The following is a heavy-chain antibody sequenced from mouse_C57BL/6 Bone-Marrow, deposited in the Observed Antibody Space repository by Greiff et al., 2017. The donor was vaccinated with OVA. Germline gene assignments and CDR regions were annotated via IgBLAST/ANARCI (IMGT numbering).Heavy chain of an antibody. Sequence: EVQLQESGGGLVQPGGSMKLSCVASGFTFSNYWMNWVRQSPEKGLEWVAQIRLKSDNYATHYAESVKGRLTISRDDSKSSVYLQMNNLRAEDTGIYYCTYYYGSSPLDYWGQGTTLTVSS. J-gene: IGHJ2*01. CDR3: TYYYGSSPLDY. D-gene: IGHD1-1*01. CDR2: IRLKSDNYAT. CDR1: GFTFSNYW. V-gene: IGHV6-3*01.